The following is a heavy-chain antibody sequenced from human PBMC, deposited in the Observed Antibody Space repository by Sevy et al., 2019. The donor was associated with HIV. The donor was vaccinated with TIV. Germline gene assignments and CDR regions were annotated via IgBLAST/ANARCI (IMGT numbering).Heavy chain of an antibody. V-gene: IGHV1-18*01. CDR3: VRDANYASESSGYPFDD. D-gene: IGHD3-22*01. J-gene: IGHJ4*02. CDR2: ISGNDGST. Sequence: ASVKVSCKTSGYTFVTYGISWVRQVPGQGPQWMGWISGNDGSTREAQIFQDRVTMTTDRTTSTAYMEVRRLRSHDTAVYYCVRDANYASESSGYPFDDWGQGTLVTVSS. CDR1: GYTFVTYG.